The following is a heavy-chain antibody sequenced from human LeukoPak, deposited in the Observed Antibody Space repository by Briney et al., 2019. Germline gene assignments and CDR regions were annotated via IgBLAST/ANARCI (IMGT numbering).Heavy chain of an antibody. CDR1: GYTFTNYY. Sequence: ASVKVSCKASGYTFTNYYIHWVRQAPGQGLECMGIINPSGGSASYAQNFQGRVTMTRDMSTSTVYMELSSLRSEDTAVYYCARAFGRGGGVYWGQGTLVTVSS. CDR2: INPSGGSA. V-gene: IGHV1-46*01. D-gene: IGHD1-26*01. CDR3: ARAFGRGGGVY. J-gene: IGHJ4*02.